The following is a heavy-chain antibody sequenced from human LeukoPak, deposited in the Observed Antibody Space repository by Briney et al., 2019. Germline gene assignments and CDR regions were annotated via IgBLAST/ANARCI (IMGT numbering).Heavy chain of an antibody. V-gene: IGHV1-18*01. CDR1: GYTFTSYG. Sequence: ASVKVSCKASGYTFTSYGISWVRQAPGQGLEWMGWISAYNGNTNYAQKLQGRVTMTTDTSTSTAYMELSGLRSEDTAVYFCATHSPEWRYSGYYNFYYMDVWGKGTTVTVSS. CDR3: ATHSPEWRYSGYYNFYYMDV. D-gene: IGHD5-12*01. CDR2: ISAYNGNT. J-gene: IGHJ6*03.